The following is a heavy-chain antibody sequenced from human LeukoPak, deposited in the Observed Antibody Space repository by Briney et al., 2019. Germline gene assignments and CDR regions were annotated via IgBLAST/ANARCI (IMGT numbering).Heavy chain of an antibody. CDR2: IYHSGST. J-gene: IGHJ6*03. CDR3: ARDGGWSGSDYYYYMDV. D-gene: IGHD3-3*01. CDR1: GGSISSGGCY. Sequence: SETLSLTCTVSGGSISSGGCYWSWIRQPPGKGLEWIGYIYHSGSTYYNPSLKSRVTISVDRSKNQFSLKLSSVTAAGTAVYYCARDGGWSGSDYYYYMDVWGKGTTVTVSS. V-gene: IGHV4-30-2*01.